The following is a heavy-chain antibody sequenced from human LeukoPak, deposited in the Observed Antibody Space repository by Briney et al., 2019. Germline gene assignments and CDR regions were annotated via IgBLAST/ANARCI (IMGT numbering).Heavy chain of an antibody. J-gene: IGHJ3*02. V-gene: IGHV1-58*01. CDR2: IVVGSGNT. CDR1: GFTFTSSA. CDR3: AAQSKRGLGAFDI. Sequence: GASVKVSCKASGFTFTSSAVQWVRQARGQRLEWIGWIVVGSGNTIYAQKFQERVTITRDMSTSTAYMELSSLRSEDTAVYYCAAQSKRGLGAFDIWGQGTMVTVSS. D-gene: IGHD3-16*01.